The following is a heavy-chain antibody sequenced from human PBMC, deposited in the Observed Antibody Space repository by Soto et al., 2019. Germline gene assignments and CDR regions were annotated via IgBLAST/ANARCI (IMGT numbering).Heavy chain of an antibody. Sequence: PSETLSLTCNVSGCAISSGGYHWSWIRQYPGKGLEWIGQTFHSGSTNYNPSLQSRLTISVDTSKNQFSLHLISVTAADTAVYFRARGGVVTRNFDSWGQGNLVTVYS. D-gene: IGHD3-3*01. CDR3: ARGGVVTRNFDS. CDR2: TFHSGST. V-gene: IGHV4-31*03. CDR1: GCAISSGGYH. J-gene: IGHJ4*02.